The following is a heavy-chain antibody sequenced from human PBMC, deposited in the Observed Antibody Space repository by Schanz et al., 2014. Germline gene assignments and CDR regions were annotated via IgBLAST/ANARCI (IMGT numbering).Heavy chain of an antibody. CDR3: ARANYRRKINFDY. V-gene: IGHV3-7*02. Sequence: EVQLVESGGGLVQPGGSLRLSCGGSGFTFSKYWMSWVRQAPGKGLEWVANIKQDGSEKYYVDAVKGRFTISRDNAKNSMYLHMKSLRAEDTAVYYCARANYRRKINFDYWGRGTLVTVSS. J-gene: IGHJ4*02. CDR2: IKQDGSEK. D-gene: IGHD3-10*01. CDR1: GFTFSKYW.